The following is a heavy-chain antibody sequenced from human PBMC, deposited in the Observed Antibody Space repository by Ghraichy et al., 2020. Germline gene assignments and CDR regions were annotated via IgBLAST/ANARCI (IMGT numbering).Heavy chain of an antibody. J-gene: IGHJ6*02. V-gene: IGHV4-59*08. CDR1: GGSISTYY. CDR3: ARLGGFCTSTSCYAPYYYYGMDV. CDR2: IYYSGST. D-gene: IGHD2-2*01. Sequence: ESLNISCTVSGGSISTYYWSWIRQPPGKGLEWIGYIYYSGSTNHNPSLKSRVTISVDSSKNQFSLKLSSVSAADTAVYYCARLGGFCTSTSCYAPYYYYGMDVWGQGTTVTVSS.